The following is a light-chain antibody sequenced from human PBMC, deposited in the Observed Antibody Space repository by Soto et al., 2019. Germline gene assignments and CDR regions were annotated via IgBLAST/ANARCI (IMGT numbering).Light chain of an antibody. J-gene: IGKJ1*01. CDR2: SAS. CDR1: QGISHY. CDR3: EQRYSTPWT. Sequence: DFQLTQCPSSLFASVGGRVTITCRASQGISHYLNWYKQKPGKAPKLLLSSASSLQSAVLSRICGSVSGSDVTLTITSLQPEVFVTHYFEQRYSTPWTVXQGTKV. V-gene: IGKV1-39*01.